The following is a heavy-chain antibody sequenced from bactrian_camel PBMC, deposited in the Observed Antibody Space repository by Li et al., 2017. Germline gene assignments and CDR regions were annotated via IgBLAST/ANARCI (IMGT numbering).Heavy chain of an antibody. Sequence: DVQLVESGGGLVQPGGSLRVSCAASGFTFSSYFMSWVRQTPGKGLEWVSGVDSSGSRTYYAESVRGRFTISRDNAKNTLYLQLSSLKTGDTAMYYCAKGSGGGDGGSWWQYNYWGQGTQVTVS. CDR3: AKGSGGGDGGSWWQYNY. V-gene: IGHV3S40*01. D-gene: IGHD6*01. J-gene: IGHJ4*01. CDR2: VDSSGSRT. CDR1: GFTFSSYF.